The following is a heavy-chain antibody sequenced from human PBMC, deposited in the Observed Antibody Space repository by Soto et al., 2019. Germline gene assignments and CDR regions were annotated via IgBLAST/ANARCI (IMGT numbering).Heavy chain of an antibody. CDR1: GYTFTSSG. CDR2: ISAHTGSA. Sequence: QVQLVQSGAEVKKPGASVKVSCKASGYTFTSSGMSWVRQAPGQGLEWMGWISAHTGSAEYAQRFQGRVTMTTERSTSPAYMELRSLRSDDTAVYYCARAFFYQGSDSRGYSFDAFDFWGPGALVTVSS. J-gene: IGHJ3*01. V-gene: IGHV1-18*01. D-gene: IGHD3-22*01. CDR3: ARAFFYQGSDSRGYSFDAFDF.